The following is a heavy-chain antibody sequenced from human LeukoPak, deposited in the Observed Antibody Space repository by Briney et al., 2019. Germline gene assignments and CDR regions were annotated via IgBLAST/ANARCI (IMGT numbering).Heavy chain of an antibody. V-gene: IGHV3-48*03. J-gene: IGHJ6*03. CDR2: ISSSGSTI. CDR1: GFTFSSYE. Sequence: GGSLRLSCAASGFTFSSYEMNWVRQAPGKGLEWVSYISSSGSTIYYADSVKGRFTISRDNSKNTLYLQMNSLRAEDTAVYYCAKDRGIVVVPAKRYLGYYMDVWGKGTTVTVSS. CDR3: AKDRGIVVVPAKRYLGYYMDV. D-gene: IGHD2-2*01.